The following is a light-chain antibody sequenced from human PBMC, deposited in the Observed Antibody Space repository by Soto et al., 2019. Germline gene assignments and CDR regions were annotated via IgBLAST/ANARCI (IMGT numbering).Light chain of an antibody. CDR2: EVT. Sequence: QPVLTQPPSASGSPGQSVTISCTGTSSDVGGYDYVSWYQQHPGKAPKLMIYEVTIRPSGVSDRFSGSKSGNTASLTVSGLQAEDEADYYCQAYDYSLTAFVFGGGTKLTVL. J-gene: IGLJ3*02. CDR3: QAYDYSLTAFV. CDR1: SSDVGGYDY. V-gene: IGLV2-8*01.